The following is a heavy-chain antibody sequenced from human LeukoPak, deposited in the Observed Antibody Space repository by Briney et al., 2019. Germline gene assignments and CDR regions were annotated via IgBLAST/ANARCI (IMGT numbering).Heavy chain of an antibody. V-gene: IGHV4-34*01. CDR1: GGSFSGYY. CDR3: ARDFTMVRGVPYFDY. J-gene: IGHJ4*02. Sequence: SETLSLTCAVYGGSFSGYYWSWIRQPPGKGLEWVGEINHSGSTNYNPSLKSRVTISVDTSKNQFSLKLSSVTAADTAVYYCARDFTMVRGVPYFDYWGQGTLVTVSS. D-gene: IGHD3-10*01. CDR2: INHSGST.